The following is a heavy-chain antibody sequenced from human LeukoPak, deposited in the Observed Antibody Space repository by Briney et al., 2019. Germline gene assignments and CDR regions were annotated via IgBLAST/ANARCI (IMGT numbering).Heavy chain of an antibody. CDR3: ARSPLGYYDILTGYHGGDYFDY. Sequence: GGSLRLSCAASGFTFSSYWMHWVRQAPGKGLVWVSRINSDGSSTSYADSVKGRFTISRDNAKNTLYLQMNSLRAEDTAVYYCARSPLGYYDILTGYHGGDYFDYWGQGTLVTVSS. CDR2: INSDGSST. CDR1: GFTFSSYW. V-gene: IGHV3-74*01. D-gene: IGHD3-9*01. J-gene: IGHJ4*02.